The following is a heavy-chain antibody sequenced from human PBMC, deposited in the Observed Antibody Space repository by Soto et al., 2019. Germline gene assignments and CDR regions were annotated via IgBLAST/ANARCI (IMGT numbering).Heavy chain of an antibody. CDR3: ARSVGYYYDSSGYYYVRPYGMDV. J-gene: IGHJ6*02. Sequence: PGESLQNSCKGSGYSFTSYWISWVRQMTGKGLEWMGRIDPSDSYTNYSPSFQGHVTISADKSISTAYLQWSSLKASDTAMYYCARSVGYYYDSSGYYYVRPYGMDVWGQGTTVTVSS. V-gene: IGHV5-10-1*01. CDR2: IDPSDSYT. D-gene: IGHD3-22*01. CDR1: GYSFTSYW.